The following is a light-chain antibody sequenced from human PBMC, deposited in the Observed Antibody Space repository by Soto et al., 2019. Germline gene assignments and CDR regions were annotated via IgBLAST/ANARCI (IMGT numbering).Light chain of an antibody. CDR1: QSLLHRDGYNY. V-gene: IGKV2-28*01. CDR2: LGS. J-gene: IGKJ2*01. Sequence: DLVMTQSPLSLPVTPGEPASISCRSSQSLLHRDGYNYLDWYLQKPGQSPQLLIYLGSNRASGGPDRFSGSGSGTDFTLKISRVEAEDVGVYYCMQALQTPQMYTFGQGTKLEIK. CDR3: MQALQTPQMYT.